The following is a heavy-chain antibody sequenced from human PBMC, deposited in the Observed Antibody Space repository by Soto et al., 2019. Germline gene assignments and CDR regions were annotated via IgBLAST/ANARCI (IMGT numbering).Heavy chain of an antibody. CDR3: ARMATFGSLNWFDP. J-gene: IGHJ5*02. D-gene: IGHD3-16*01. CDR1: GYSFTNND. V-gene: IGHV1-8*01. CDR2: MNPGSGDT. Sequence: ASVKVSCKASGYSFTNNDVIWVRQATGQGLEWMGWMNPGSGDTGYAQKFQGRVTMTRDISTATAYMELSSLRSDDTATYYCARMATFGSLNWFDPWGQGTLVTVSS.